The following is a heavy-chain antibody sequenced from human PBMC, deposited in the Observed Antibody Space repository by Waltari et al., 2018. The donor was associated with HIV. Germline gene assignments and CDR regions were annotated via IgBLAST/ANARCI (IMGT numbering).Heavy chain of an antibody. CDR1: DGSFIGNY. D-gene: IGHD6-13*01. V-gene: IGHV4-34*01. Sequence: VRLQEWGTGVLKPSEPLSLGCAMYDGSFIGNYWTWIRQSPGRGLQWIGEINHAGATNYNPSLRSRLIFSIDTSKKQFYMKLTSVTVADTATYFCARGYAAAAPYFGLDVWGQGTTVTVSS. CDR3: ARGYAAAAPYFGLDV. J-gene: IGHJ6*02. CDR2: INHAGAT.